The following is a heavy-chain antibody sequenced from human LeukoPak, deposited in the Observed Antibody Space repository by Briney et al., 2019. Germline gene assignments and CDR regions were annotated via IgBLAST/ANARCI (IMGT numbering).Heavy chain of an antibody. CDR3: AKVPHSWGLFDS. CDR2: IRDDGSTR. D-gene: IGHD3-16*01. V-gene: IGHV3-30*02. J-gene: IGHJ4*02. CDR1: GFTFSSYN. Sequence: PGGSLRLSCAASGFTFSSYNMNWVRQAPGKGLEWVAFIRDDGSTRYYADSVKGRFTVSRDNSKNMLYLQMDSLRTEDTALYYCAKVPHSWGLFDSWGQGTLVTVSS.